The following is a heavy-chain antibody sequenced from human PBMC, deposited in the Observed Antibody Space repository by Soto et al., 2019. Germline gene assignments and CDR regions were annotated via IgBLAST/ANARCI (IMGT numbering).Heavy chain of an antibody. CDR2: INPIFETA. CDR1: GGTFSNYA. Sequence: QVHLVQSGDEMKKAGSSVKVSCKASGGTFSNYAIDWVRKSPGRGLACMGWINPIFETATYAQRFQGRVTITADKSTSTVYMEVSGLRFDDTAVYYCARCWDTLGATTAFAYWGQGALVTVS. V-gene: IGHV1-69*06. CDR3: ARCWDTLGATTAFAY. J-gene: IGHJ4*02. D-gene: IGHD1-26*01.